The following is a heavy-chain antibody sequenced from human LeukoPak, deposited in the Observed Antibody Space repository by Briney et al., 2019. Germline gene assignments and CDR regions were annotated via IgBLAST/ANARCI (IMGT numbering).Heavy chain of an antibody. CDR1: GFTFSSYA. V-gene: IGHV3-23*01. Sequence: GGSLRLSCAASGFTFSSYAMSWVRQAPGKGLEWGSAISGSGGSTYYADSVKGRFTISRDNSKNTLYLQMNSLRAEDTAVYYCAKGVSGYLYYFDYWGQGTLVTVSS. CDR2: ISGSGGST. CDR3: AKGVSGYLYYFDY. J-gene: IGHJ4*02. D-gene: IGHD3-22*01.